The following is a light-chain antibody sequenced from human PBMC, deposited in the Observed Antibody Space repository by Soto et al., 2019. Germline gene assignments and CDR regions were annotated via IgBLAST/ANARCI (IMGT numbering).Light chain of an antibody. CDR3: QQFNNWPRT. CDR2: DAS. J-gene: IGKJ1*01. Sequence: ELAMTQSPATLSVSPGQRATLSCRASQSVSSTLAWYQQKPGQAPRLLISDASTRATGIPARFSGSGSGTEFTLTISSLQSEDFAVYYCQQFNNWPRTFGQGTKVDIK. CDR1: QSVSST. V-gene: IGKV3-15*01.